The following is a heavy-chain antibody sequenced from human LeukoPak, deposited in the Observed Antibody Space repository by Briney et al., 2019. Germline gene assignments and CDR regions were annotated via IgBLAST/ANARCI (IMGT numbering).Heavy chain of an antibody. D-gene: IGHD6-13*01. CDR2: INPNSGGT. CDR3: ARDSSSWYFDY. CDR1: GYTFTGYY. Sequence: VASVKVSCKASGYTFTGYYMHWVRQAPGQGLEWMGWINPNSGGTNYAQKFQGRVTMTRDTSISTAYMELSRLRSDDTAAYYCARDSSSWYFDYWGQGTLVTVSS. J-gene: IGHJ4*02. V-gene: IGHV1-2*02.